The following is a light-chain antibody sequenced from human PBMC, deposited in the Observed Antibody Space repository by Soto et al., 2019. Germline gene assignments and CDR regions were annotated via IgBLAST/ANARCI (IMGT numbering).Light chain of an antibody. Sequence: EIVLTQSPATLSLSPGERATLSCRASQSVNNYLAWYQQKPGQAPRLLIYDVSNRAAGIPARFSGSVSETDFTLTISSLEPEDFAVYFCQQRSNWPREVSFGPGTKVDIK. CDR2: DVS. J-gene: IGKJ3*01. CDR3: QQRSNWPREVS. CDR1: QSVNNY. V-gene: IGKV3-11*01.